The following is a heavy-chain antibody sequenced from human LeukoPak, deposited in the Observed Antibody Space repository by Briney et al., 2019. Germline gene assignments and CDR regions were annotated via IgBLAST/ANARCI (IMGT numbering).Heavy chain of an antibody. Sequence: SETLSLTCTVSGGSISNYFWGWIRQPPGKGLEWIASINYGGSTYYNPSLKSRVTISIDTSQNQFSLKLSSVTAADAAVYYCARRNGFFDYWGQGTVVAVSS. CDR1: GGSISNYF. V-gene: IGHV4-39*01. J-gene: IGHJ4*02. CDR3: ARRNGFFDY. CDR2: INYGGST.